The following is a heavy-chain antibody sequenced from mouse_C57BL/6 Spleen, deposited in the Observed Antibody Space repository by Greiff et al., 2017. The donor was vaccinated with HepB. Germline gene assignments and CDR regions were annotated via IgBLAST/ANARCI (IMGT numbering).Heavy chain of an antibody. CDR1: GYTFTSYW. V-gene: IGHV1-53*01. Sequence: VQLQQSGTELVKPGASVKLSCKASGYTFTSYWMHWVKQRPGQGLEWIGNINPSNGGTNYNEKFKSKATLTVDKSSSTAYMQLSSLTSEDSAVYYCARCELGREGFFDYWGQGTTLTVSS. CDR3: ARCELGREGFFDY. CDR2: INPSNGGT. J-gene: IGHJ2*01. D-gene: IGHD4-1*01.